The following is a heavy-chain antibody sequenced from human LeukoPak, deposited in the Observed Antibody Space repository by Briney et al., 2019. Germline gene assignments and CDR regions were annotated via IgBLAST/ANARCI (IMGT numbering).Heavy chain of an antibody. CDR1: GYTFSGYY. CDR3: AREEQHQRGRHFEY. J-gene: IGHJ4*02. Sequence: ASVKVSCKASGYTFSGYYIHWVRQGPGQGLEWMGWINPNSGTNYAQNFQGRVTMARDTSISTAYMELSRLRSDDTAVYYCAREEQHQRGRHFEYWGQGTLVTVSS. V-gene: IGHV1-2*02. CDR2: INPNSGT. D-gene: IGHD6-13*01.